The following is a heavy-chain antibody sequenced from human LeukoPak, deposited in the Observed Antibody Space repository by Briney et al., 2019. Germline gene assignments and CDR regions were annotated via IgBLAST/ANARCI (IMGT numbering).Heavy chain of an antibody. Sequence: ASVKVSCKASGGTFSSYAISWVRQAPGQGLEWMGGIIPIFGTANYAQKFQGRVTITTDESTSTAYMELSSLRSEDTAVYYCARGYCSSTSCYRNWFDPWGQGTLVTVFS. CDR2: IIPIFGTA. CDR3: ARGYCSSTSCYRNWFDP. D-gene: IGHD2-2*01. V-gene: IGHV1-69*05. J-gene: IGHJ5*02. CDR1: GGTFSSYA.